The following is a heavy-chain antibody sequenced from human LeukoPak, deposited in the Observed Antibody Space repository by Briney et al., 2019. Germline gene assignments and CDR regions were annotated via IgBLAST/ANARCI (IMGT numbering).Heavy chain of an antibody. CDR3: ATGITMVRGDAFDI. V-gene: IGHV4-34*01. CDR2: INHSGST. Sequence: SETLSLTCAVYGGSFSGYYWSWIRQPPGKGLEWIGEINHSGSTNYNPSHKSRVTISVDTSKNQFSLKLSSVTAADTAVYYCATGITMVRGDAFDIWGQGTMVTVSS. CDR1: GGSFSGYY. D-gene: IGHD3-10*01. J-gene: IGHJ3*02.